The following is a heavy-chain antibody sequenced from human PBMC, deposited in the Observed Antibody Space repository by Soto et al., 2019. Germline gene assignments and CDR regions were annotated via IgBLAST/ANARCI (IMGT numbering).Heavy chain of an antibody. Sequence: QLQLQESGPGLVKPSETLSLTCTVSGGSISSSSYYWGWIRQPPGKGLEWIGSIYYSGSTYYNPSLKGRATISVATSKTQFSLRLGSVTAADTAVYSCAQGGGKYAPGWFDPWGQGTLVTVSS. D-gene: IGHD3-16*01. CDR1: GGSISSSSYY. CDR2: IYYSGST. V-gene: IGHV4-39*01. J-gene: IGHJ5*02. CDR3: AQGGGKYAPGWFDP.